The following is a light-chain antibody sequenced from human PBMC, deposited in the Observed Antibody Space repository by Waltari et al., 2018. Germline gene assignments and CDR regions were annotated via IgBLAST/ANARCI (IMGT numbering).Light chain of an antibody. J-gene: IGLJ2*01. CDR2: DVS. Sequence: SALTQPDSVSGSPGQSITISCRGVSSDSGAYNYVSWYRRHPGEAPKVIIYDVSHRPSGVFNRSSGSNSGSTASLPISGLQPEAEAVYYCSPFTGSTTGIFGGGTKLTVL. V-gene: IGLV2-14*03. CDR1: SSDSGAYNY. CDR3: SPFTGSTTGI.